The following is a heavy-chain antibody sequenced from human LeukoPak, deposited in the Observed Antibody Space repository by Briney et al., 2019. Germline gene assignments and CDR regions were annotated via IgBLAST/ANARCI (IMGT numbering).Heavy chain of an antibody. D-gene: IGHD3-22*01. Sequence: SETLSLTCSVSGGSISENYWSWIRQPPGKGLEGIGYIYYSGSTYYTPSLKSRVTISVATSKNQFSLKLSSVTAADMAVYYCARVYYHDSSSNYFDPWGQGTLVTVSS. V-gene: IGHV4-59*08. CDR3: ARVYYHDSSSNYFDP. CDR2: IYYSGST. CDR1: GGSISENY. J-gene: IGHJ5*02.